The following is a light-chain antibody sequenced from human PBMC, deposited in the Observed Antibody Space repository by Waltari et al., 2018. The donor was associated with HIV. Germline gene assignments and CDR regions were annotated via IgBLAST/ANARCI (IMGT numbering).Light chain of an antibody. CDR3: QHYNNWPPWT. CDR1: QSVNSN. CDR2: GAS. V-gene: IGKV3-15*01. J-gene: IGKJ2*02. Sequence: EIVMTQSPATLSVSPGDRATLPCRASQSVNSNLAWYQQKPGQAPRLLIYGASTRATGIPARFSGSGSGTEFTLTISSLQSEDFAVYYCQHYNNWPPWTFGQGTQLEIK.